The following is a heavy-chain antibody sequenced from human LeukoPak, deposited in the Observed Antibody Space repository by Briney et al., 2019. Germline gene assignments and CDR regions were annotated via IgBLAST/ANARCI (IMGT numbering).Heavy chain of an antibody. D-gene: IGHD2-8*01. CDR1: EFTFSTYS. CDR3: AKDRSAPHMLWNAFDI. V-gene: IGHV3-21*01. Sequence: GGSLRLSCTASEFTFSTYSMNWVRQAPGKGLEWVSSISTSSSYIYYAHSVKGRFTISRDNAKNSLYLQMNSLRAEDTAMYYCAKDRSAPHMLWNAFDIWGQGTMVTVSS. J-gene: IGHJ3*02. CDR2: ISTSSSYI.